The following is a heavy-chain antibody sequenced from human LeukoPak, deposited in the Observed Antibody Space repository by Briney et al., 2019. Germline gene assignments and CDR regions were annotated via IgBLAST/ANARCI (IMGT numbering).Heavy chain of an antibody. V-gene: IGHV4-39*07. D-gene: IGHD6-6*01. CDR2: IYYSGST. CDR1: GGSISSSSYY. Sequence: PSETPSLTCTVSGGSISSSSYYWGWIRQPPGKGLEWIGSIYYSGSTYYNPSLKSRVTISVDTSKNQFSLKLSSVTAADTAVYYCARVLRYSSSSLFDYWGQGTLVTVSS. J-gene: IGHJ4*02. CDR3: ARVLRYSSSSLFDY.